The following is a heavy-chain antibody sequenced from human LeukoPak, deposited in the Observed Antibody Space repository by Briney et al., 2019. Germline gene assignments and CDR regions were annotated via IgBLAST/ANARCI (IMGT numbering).Heavy chain of an antibody. J-gene: IGHJ5*02. V-gene: IGHV4-4*07. CDR3: TRDTGTTGEVKFDP. CDR2: IYTSGTI. D-gene: IGHD4-17*01. CDR1: GGSISSYY. Sequence: SETLSLTCTVSGGSISSYYWSWIRQPAGTALEWIGRIYTSGTITYNPSLKSRVTMSVDTSKSQFSLNLMSVTAADTAVYYCTRDTGTTGEVKFDPWGQGTLVTVSS.